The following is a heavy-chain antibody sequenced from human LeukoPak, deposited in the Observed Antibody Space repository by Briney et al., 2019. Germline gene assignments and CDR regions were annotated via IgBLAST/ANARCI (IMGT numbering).Heavy chain of an antibody. CDR2: TRNDGSDK. J-gene: IGHJ4*02. CDR1: GFTFSTYG. V-gene: IGHV3-30*02. Sequence: PGGSLRLSCAASGFTFSTYGMHWVRQAPGKGLDWVACTRNDGSDKYYADSVKGRFTISRDNSKNTLYLQMNSLRAEDTALYYCARDMGIAAPLGYFDYWGQGTLVTVSS. D-gene: IGHD6-13*01. CDR3: ARDMGIAAPLGYFDY.